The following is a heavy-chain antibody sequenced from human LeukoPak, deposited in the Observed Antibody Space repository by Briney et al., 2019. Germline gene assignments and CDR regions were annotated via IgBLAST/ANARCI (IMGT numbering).Heavy chain of an antibody. J-gene: IGHJ5*02. D-gene: IGHD1-26*01. CDR1: GGSISGSY. CDR3: ARDPNWDSWFDP. V-gene: IGHV4-4*07. Sequence: SETLSLTCTVSGGSISGSYWSWIRQPAGKGLEWIGRIYSSGSTNYNPSLKSRVTMSVDTSKNQVSLNLNSVTAADTAVYFCARDPNWDSWFDPWGQGVLVTVSS. CDR2: IYSSGST.